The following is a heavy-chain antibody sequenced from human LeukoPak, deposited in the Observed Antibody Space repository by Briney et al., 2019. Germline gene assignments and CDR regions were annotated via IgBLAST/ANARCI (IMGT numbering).Heavy chain of an antibody. V-gene: IGHV3-33*01. CDR2: IWYDGTRE. CDR3: ARDISYSSLDY. J-gene: IGHJ4*02. D-gene: IGHD6-13*01. Sequence: SGGSLGLSCVASGFTFSSYGMRWVRQAPGKGLETVALIWYDGTRENYADSVKGRFTISRDDSKKTLYLQMTSLRAEDTAIYYCARDISYSSLDYWGQGTLVTVSS. CDR1: GFTFSSYG.